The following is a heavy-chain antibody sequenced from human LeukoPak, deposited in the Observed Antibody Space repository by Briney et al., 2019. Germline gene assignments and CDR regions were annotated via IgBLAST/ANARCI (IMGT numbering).Heavy chain of an antibody. Sequence: GGSLRLSCAVSGLTFSSAWMSWVRQAPGKGLEWVGRLKSKTDGGAIDYAAPVKGRFTISRDDSKNMLYLQMNSLKTEDTAVYYCTTEGYCSGGNCYSFDYWGQGTLVTVSS. CDR2: LKSKTDGGAI. CDR1: GLTFSSAW. V-gene: IGHV3-15*01. CDR3: TTEGYCSGGNCYSFDY. J-gene: IGHJ4*02. D-gene: IGHD2-15*01.